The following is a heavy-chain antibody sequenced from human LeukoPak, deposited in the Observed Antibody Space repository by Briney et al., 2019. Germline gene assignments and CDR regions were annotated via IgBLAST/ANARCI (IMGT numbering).Heavy chain of an antibody. J-gene: IGHJ3*02. D-gene: IGHD6-19*01. CDR3: AREQFDAFDI. V-gene: IGHV3-30*04. CDR1: GFTFSSYA. Sequence: GGSLRLSCAASGFTFSSYAMHWVRQAPGKGLEWVAVISYDGSNKYYADSVKGRFTISRDNSKNTLYLQMNSLRAEDTAVYYCAREQFDAFDIWGHGTMVTVSS. CDR2: ISYDGSNK.